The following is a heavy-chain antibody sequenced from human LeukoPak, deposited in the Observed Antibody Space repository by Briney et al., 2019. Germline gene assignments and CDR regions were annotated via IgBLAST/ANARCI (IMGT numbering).Heavy chain of an antibody. CDR3: AKDNRLDYFDY. V-gene: IGHV3-30*02. CDR1: GFIFSSYG. D-gene: IGHD1-14*01. CDR2: IRYDESSK. J-gene: IGHJ4*02. Sequence: PGGSLRLSCAASGFIFSSYGMHWVRQAPGKGLEWVAFIRYDESSKYYADSVKGRFTISRDSSKNTLYLQMNSLRPEDTAVYYCAKDNRLDYFDYWGQGTLVTVSS.